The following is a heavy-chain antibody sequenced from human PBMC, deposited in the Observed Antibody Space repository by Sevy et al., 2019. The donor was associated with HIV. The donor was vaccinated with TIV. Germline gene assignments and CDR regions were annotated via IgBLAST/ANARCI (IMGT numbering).Heavy chain of an antibody. J-gene: IGHJ2*01. CDR1: GFTFSSYW. D-gene: IGHD1-26*01. CDR2: IFSDGTTK. V-gene: IGHV3-33*08. CDR3: VRESGSDWYFDL. Sequence: GGSLRLSCAASGFTFSSYWMSWVRQAPGKGLDWVAAIFSDGTTKYYGDSVKGRFAISRDNSKSTVYLQMNSLRVEDTAVYSCVRESGSDWYFDLWGRGTLVTVSS.